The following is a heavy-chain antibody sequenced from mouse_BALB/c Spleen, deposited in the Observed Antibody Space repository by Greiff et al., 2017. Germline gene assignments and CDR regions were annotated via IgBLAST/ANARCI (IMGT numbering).Heavy chain of an antibody. J-gene: IGHJ4*01. D-gene: IGHD2-14*01. V-gene: IGHV5-6-3*01. CDR3: ARYRYDGAMDY. CDR1: GFTFSSYG. CDR2: INSNGGST. Sequence: EVKLEESGGGLVQPGGSLKLSCAASGFTFSSYGMSWVRQTPDKRLELVATINSNGGSTYYPDSVKGRFTISRDNAKNTLYLQMSSLKSEDTAMYYCARYRYDGAMDYWGQGTSVTVSA.